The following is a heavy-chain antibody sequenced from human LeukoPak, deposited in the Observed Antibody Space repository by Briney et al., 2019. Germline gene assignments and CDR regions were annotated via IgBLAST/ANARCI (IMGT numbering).Heavy chain of an antibody. CDR2: IYYSGST. V-gene: IGHV4-30-4*01. D-gene: IGHD2-2*03. J-gene: IGHJ4*02. Sequence: SETLSLTCTVSGDFISSWDYYWSWIRQPPGKGLEWIGYIYYSGSTYYNPSLKSRVTISVDTSKNQFSLKLSSVNAADTAVYYCASGYCSSTSCSGSPFDYWAQGTLVTVS. CDR3: ASGYCSSTSCSGSPFDY. CDR1: GDFISSWDYY.